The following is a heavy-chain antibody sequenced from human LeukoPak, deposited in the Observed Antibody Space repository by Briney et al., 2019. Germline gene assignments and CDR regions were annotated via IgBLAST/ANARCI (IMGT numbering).Heavy chain of an antibody. V-gene: IGHV4-59*01. CDR2: IYYSGST. CDR1: GASISSYY. Sequence: PSETLSLTCTVSGASISSYYWSWIQQPPGKGLEWIGYIYYSGSTHYNPSLKSRVTISVDTSKNQFSLKVTSVTAADTAVYYCASGPYPAAGTDHQFDYWGQGTLVTVSS. J-gene: IGHJ4*02. CDR3: ASGPYPAAGTDHQFDY. D-gene: IGHD6-13*01.